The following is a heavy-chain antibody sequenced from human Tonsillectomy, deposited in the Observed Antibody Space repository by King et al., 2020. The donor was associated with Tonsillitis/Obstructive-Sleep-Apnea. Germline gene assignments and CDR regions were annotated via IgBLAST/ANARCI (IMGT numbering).Heavy chain of an antibody. V-gene: IGHV4-59*01. J-gene: IGHJ3*02. CDR2: IFYSGST. CDR1: GGSISSYY. Sequence: QLQESGPGLVKPSETLSLTCTVSGGSISSYYWSWIRQPPGKGLEWIGYIFYSGSTNYNPSLKSRVPISVDTSKNQFSLKLSPVTAADTAVYYCATSSAGVVVPAANAFDIWGQGTMVTVSS. D-gene: IGHD2-2*01. CDR3: ATSSAGVVVPAANAFDI.